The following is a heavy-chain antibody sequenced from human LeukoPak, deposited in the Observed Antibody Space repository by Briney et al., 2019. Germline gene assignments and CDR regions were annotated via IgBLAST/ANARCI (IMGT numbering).Heavy chain of an antibody. J-gene: IGHJ5*02. D-gene: IGHD3-10*02. CDR3: ARTRYGERSFDP. Sequence: SETLSLTCTVSGGSISSSSYYWGWISQPPGKGLEWIGSIYYSGSTYYNPSLKSRVPISVDTSKNQFSLKLSSVTAADTAVYYCARTRYGERSFDPWGQGTLVTVSS. CDR2: IYYSGST. CDR1: GGSISSSSYY. V-gene: IGHV4-39*07.